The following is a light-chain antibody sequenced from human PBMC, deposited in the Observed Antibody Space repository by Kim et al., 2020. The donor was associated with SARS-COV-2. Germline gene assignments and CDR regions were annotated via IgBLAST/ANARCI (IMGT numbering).Light chain of an antibody. J-gene: IGLJ3*02. CDR3: ATWDDSLDVWM. V-gene: IGLV1-44*01. CDR1: SSNIGSNT. CDR2: TDD. Sequence: GQRVTIVSSGSSSNIGSNTENWYQQFPGAAPQLLINTDDRRPSGVSDRVSCSKSGTSASLAISALRSEDEADYYCATWDDSLDVWMFGGGTKLTVL.